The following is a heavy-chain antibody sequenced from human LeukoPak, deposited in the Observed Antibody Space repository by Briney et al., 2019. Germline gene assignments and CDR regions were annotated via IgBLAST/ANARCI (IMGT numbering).Heavy chain of an antibody. CDR2: INPSGGST. CDR3: ARVHSEYYYGSGSYSSYFDY. Sequence: ASVKVSCKASGYTFTSYYMHWVRQAPGQGLEWMGIINPSGGSTSYAQKFQGRVTMTRDMSTSTVYMELSSLRSEDTAVYYCARVHSEYYYGSGSYSSYFDYWGQGTLVTVSS. J-gene: IGHJ4*02. D-gene: IGHD3-10*01. V-gene: IGHV1-46*01. CDR1: GYTFTSYY.